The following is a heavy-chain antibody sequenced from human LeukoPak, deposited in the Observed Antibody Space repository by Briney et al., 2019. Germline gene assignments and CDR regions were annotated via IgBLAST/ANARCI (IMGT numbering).Heavy chain of an antibody. CDR1: GYSISSGYY. CDR3: ARLRRDYYGSGAHEFDI. Sequence: SETLSLTCAVSGYSISSGYYWGWIRHPPGKGLEWIGSIYHSVSTYYNPSLKSRVTISIDTSKNQFSLKLSSVTAADTAVYYWARLRRDYYGSGAHEFDIWGQGTMSPSLQ. V-gene: IGHV4-38-2*01. D-gene: IGHD3-10*01. CDR2: IYHSVST. J-gene: IGHJ3*02.